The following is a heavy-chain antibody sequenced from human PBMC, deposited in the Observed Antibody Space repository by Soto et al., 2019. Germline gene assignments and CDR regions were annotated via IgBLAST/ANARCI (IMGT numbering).Heavy chain of an antibody. CDR3: ARRFRSGYYYYFDY. J-gene: IGHJ4*02. D-gene: IGHD3-22*01. Sequence: ASVKVSCKASGYTFTSYAMHWVRQAPGQRLEWMGWINAGNGNTKYSQKFQGRVTITRDTSASTAYMELSSLRSEDTAVYYCARRFRSGYYYYFDYWGQGTLVTVSS. V-gene: IGHV1-3*01. CDR2: INAGNGNT. CDR1: GYTFTSYA.